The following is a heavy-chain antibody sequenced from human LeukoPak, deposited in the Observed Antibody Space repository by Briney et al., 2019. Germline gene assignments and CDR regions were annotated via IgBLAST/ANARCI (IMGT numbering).Heavy chain of an antibody. CDR3: ARDSGYNFDY. CDR2: IYYSGST. Sequence: SETLSLTCTVSGGSISSGDYYWSWIRQPPGKGLEWIGYIYYSGSTYYNPSLKSRVTITVDTSKNQFSLKLSSVTAADTAVYYCARDSGYNFDYWGQGTLVTVSS. D-gene: IGHD5-24*01. CDR1: GGSISSGDYY. J-gene: IGHJ4*02. V-gene: IGHV4-30-4*01.